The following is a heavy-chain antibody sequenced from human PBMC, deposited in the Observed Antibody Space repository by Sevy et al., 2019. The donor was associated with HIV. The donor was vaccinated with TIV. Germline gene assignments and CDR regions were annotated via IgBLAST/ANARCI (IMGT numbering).Heavy chain of an antibody. CDR1: GFTFSSYG. Sequence: GGSLRLSCAASGFTFSSYGMHWVRQAPGKGLEWVAVIWYDGSNKYYADSVKGRFTISRDNSKNTLYLQMNSLRAEDTAVYYCARDNTIFGVVTEYYYYGMDVWGQRTTVTVSS. CDR2: IWYDGSNK. J-gene: IGHJ6*02. CDR3: ARDNTIFGVVTEYYYYGMDV. V-gene: IGHV3-33*01. D-gene: IGHD3-3*01.